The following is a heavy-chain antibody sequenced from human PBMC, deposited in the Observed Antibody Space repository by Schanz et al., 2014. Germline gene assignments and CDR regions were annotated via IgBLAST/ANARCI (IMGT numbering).Heavy chain of an antibody. V-gene: IGHV3-23*01. D-gene: IGHD3-22*01. Sequence: SGFTFSTYATSLVREAPGKGLEWVSTISASGGSTYYADSVKGWFTISRDNSKNTLYLQMNSLRAEDTAVYYCAKDPSHGDYDYYFDYWGQGTLVDVSS. CDR2: ISASGGST. J-gene: IGHJ4*02. CDR1: GFTFSTYA. CDR3: AKDPSHGDYDYYFDY.